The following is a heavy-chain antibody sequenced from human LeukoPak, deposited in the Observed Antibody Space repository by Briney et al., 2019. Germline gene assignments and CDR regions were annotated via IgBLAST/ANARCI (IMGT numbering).Heavy chain of an antibody. V-gene: IGHV3-48*03. CDR2: ISASGMLT. CDR3: AELGITMIGGV. J-gene: IGHJ6*04. CDR1: GFSFSSYE. D-gene: IGHD3-10*02. Sequence: GGSLRLSCAASGFSFSSYEMNWVRQAPGKGLEWISYISASGMLTHYADSVEGRFTISRDNAKNSLYLQMNSLRGEDTAVYYCAELGITMIGGVWGKGTTVTISS.